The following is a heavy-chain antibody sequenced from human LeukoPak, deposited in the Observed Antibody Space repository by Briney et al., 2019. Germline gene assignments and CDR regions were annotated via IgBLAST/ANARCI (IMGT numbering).Heavy chain of an antibody. CDR3: ARAGVAGARS. V-gene: IGHV4-30-2*01. D-gene: IGHD6-19*01. Sequence: SQTLSLTCAVSGGSIGSGGYSWSWIRQPPGKGLEWIGYIYHSGSTYYNPSLKSRVTISVDRSKNQFSLKLSSVTAADTAVYYCARAGVAGARSWGQGTLVTVSS. CDR2: IYHSGST. CDR1: GGSIGSGGYS. J-gene: IGHJ4*02.